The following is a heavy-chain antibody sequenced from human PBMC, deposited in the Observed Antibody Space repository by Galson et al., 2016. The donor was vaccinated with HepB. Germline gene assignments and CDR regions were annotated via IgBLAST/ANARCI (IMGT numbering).Heavy chain of an antibody. V-gene: IGHV4-39*01. J-gene: IGHJ6*02. D-gene: IGHD3-10*01. CDR2: IYYSGST. CDR3: ARHDTMVQGGYYGMDV. Sequence: SETLSLTCTVSGDSISRSNYYWGWIRQPPRKGLEWFGSIYYSGSTYYTPSLKIRVTISVDTSRKQFYLRLNSVTAAETAVYYCARHDTMVQGGYYGMDVWGQGTTVTVSS. CDR1: GDSISRSNYY.